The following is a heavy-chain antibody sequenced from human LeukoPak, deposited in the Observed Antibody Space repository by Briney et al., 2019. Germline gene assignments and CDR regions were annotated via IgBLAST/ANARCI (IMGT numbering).Heavy chain of an antibody. V-gene: IGHV1-18*01. D-gene: IGHD3-10*01. Sequence: GASVKVSCKASGYTFTSYGISWVRQAPGQGLEWMGWISAYNGNTNYAQKLQGRVTMTRDTSTSTVYMELSSLRSEDTAVYYCARIGITMVRGVDYWGQGTLVTVSS. CDR2: ISAYNGNT. CDR1: GYTFTSYG. CDR3: ARIGITMVRGVDY. J-gene: IGHJ4*02.